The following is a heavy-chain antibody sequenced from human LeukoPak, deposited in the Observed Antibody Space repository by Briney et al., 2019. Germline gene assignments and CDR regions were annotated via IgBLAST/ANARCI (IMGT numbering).Heavy chain of an antibody. J-gene: IGHJ4*02. D-gene: IGHD3-22*01. CDR3: ARADYYYDSSGYYVHDY. CDR1: GGSFSGYY. V-gene: IGHV4-34*01. Sequence: PSETLSLTCAVYGGSFSGYYWSWIRQPPGKGLEWIGEINHSGSTNYNPSLKSRVTISVDTSKNQFSLKLSSVTAADTAVYYSARADYYYDSSGYYVHDYWGQGTLVTVSS. CDR2: INHSGST.